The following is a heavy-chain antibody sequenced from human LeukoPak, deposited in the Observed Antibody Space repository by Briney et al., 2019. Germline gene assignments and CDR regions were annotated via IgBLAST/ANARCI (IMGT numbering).Heavy chain of an antibody. D-gene: IGHD4-23*01. CDR3: AKGGGWLYYFDY. CDR2: ISSDGGST. V-gene: IGHV3-64*01. CDR1: GFTFSSYA. Sequence: GGSLRLSCAASGFTFSSYAMHWVRQAPGKGLQYVSAISSDGGSTYYANSVKGRFTISRDNSKNTLYLQMNSLRAEDTAVYYCAKGGGWLYYFDYWGQGTLVTVSS. J-gene: IGHJ4*02.